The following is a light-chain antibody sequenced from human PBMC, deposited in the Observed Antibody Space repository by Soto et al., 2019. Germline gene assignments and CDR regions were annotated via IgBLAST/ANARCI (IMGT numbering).Light chain of an antibody. V-gene: IGKV3-11*01. CDR2: DAS. CDR3: QQRSNWPPIT. Sequence: EIVLTQSPATLSLSPGERATLSCRASQSLNSNLAWYQQKPGQAPRLLIYDASNRATGIPARFSGSGSGTDFTLTISSLEPEDFAVYYCQQRSNWPPITFGQGTRLEIK. J-gene: IGKJ5*01. CDR1: QSLNSN.